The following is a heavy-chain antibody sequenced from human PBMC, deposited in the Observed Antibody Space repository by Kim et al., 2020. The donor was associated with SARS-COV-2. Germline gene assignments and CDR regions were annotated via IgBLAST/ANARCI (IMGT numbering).Heavy chain of an antibody. CDR1: GYTLTELS. CDR2: FDPEDGET. Sequence: ASVKVSCKVSGYTLTELSMHWVRQAPGKGLEWMGGFDPEDGETIYAQKFQGRVTMTEDTSTDTAYMELSSLRSEDTAVYYCATFPLGYSSSWYRETYYYYGMDVWGQGTTVTVSS. D-gene: IGHD6-13*01. J-gene: IGHJ6*02. V-gene: IGHV1-24*01. CDR3: ATFPLGYSSSWYRETYYYYGMDV.